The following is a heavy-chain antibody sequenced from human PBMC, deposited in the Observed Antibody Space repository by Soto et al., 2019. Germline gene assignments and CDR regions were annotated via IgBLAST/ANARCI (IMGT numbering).Heavy chain of an antibody. Sequence: QVQLVGSGGGVVQPGRSLRLSCAASGFTFRTYAMHWVRQAPGKGLEWVAVISNDGINKYYIDSVKGRFTISRDNSKNTLYLQMNSLRPEDMAVYFCAGTTKTMNYWGQGTLVTVSS. D-gene: IGHD1-1*01. CDR2: ISNDGINK. V-gene: IGHV3-30-3*01. CDR3: AGTTKTMNY. J-gene: IGHJ4*02. CDR1: GFTFRTYA.